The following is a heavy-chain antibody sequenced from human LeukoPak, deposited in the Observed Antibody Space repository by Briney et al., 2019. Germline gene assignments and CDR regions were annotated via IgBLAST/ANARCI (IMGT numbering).Heavy chain of an antibody. Sequence: SETLYLTCTVSGGSISTYYWSWIRQPAGQGLEWIGRINTSGNTNYNPSLKSRVTMSVDTTKTQVSLKLSSVTAADTAVYYCAREKDYGDSRGLDPWGQGTLVTVSS. D-gene: IGHD4-17*01. CDR3: AREKDYGDSRGLDP. J-gene: IGHJ5*02. CDR2: INTSGNT. V-gene: IGHV4-4*07. CDR1: GGSISTYY.